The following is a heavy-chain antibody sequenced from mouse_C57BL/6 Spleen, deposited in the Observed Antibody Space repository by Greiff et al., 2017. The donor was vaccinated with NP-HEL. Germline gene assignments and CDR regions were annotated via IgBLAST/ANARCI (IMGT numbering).Heavy chain of an antibody. CDR1: GFTFSSYA. J-gene: IGHJ2*01. CDR2: ISDGGSYT. CDR3: ARGGTNFYFDY. Sequence: EVKVVESGGGLVKPGGSLKLSCAASGFTFSSYAMSWVRQTPEKRLEWVATISDGGSYTYYPDNVKGRFTISRDNAKNNLYLQMSHLKSEDTAMYYCARGGTNFYFDYWGQGTTLTVSS. V-gene: IGHV5-4*03. D-gene: IGHD4-1*01.